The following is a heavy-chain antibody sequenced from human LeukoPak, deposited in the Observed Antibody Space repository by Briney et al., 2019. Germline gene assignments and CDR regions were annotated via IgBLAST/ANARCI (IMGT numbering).Heavy chain of an antibody. J-gene: IGHJ4*02. CDR2: IYYSGST. D-gene: IGHD6-19*01. CDR1: GGSISSYY. V-gene: IGHV4-59*01. Sequence: SETLSLTCTVSGGSISSYYWSWIRQPPGKGLEWIGYIYYSGSTNYNPSLKSRVTISVDTSKNQFSLKLSSVTAADTAVYYCARYIAVAEGYFDYWGQGTLVTVSS. CDR3: ARYIAVAEGYFDY.